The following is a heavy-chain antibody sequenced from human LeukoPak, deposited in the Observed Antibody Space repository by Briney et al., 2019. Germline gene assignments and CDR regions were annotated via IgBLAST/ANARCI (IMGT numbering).Heavy chain of an antibody. V-gene: IGHV3-23*01. D-gene: IGHD3-3*01. Sequence: GGSLRLSCAASGFTFSSYAMSWVRQAPGKGLEWVSAISGSGGSTYYADSVKGRFTISRDNSKNTLYLQMNSLRTEDTAVYYCATAYYDFWSGYYKGDYWGQGTLVTVSS. CDR3: ATAYYDFWSGYYKGDY. CDR1: GFTFSSYA. CDR2: ISGSGGST. J-gene: IGHJ4*02.